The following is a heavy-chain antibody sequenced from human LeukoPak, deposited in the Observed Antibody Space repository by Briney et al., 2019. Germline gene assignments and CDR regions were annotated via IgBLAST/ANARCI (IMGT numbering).Heavy chain of an antibody. CDR1: GFSFNNYP. J-gene: IGHJ4*02. V-gene: IGHV3-48*03. Sequence: GGSLRLSCVGTGFSFNNYPMNWVRQAPGKGLEWVSHISRDVSTESTVDAPRGRFATSRDNAKNTVFLLINSLRVEDTAVYYCARDSVDGPFVISLDLWGQGALVTVSS. CDR3: ARDSVDGPFVISLDL. D-gene: IGHD3-10*01. CDR2: ISRDVSTE.